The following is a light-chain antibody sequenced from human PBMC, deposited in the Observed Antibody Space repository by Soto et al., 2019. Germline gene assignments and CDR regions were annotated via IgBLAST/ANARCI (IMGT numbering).Light chain of an antibody. CDR3: QQYYSCPLT. CDR2: GAS. Sequence: DIVMTQSPATLSVSPGERVTLSCRASQNIVNNLAWYQQKPGQGPWLLIYGASTRATGVPARFSGSGSGTEFTLTISSLQSEDFALYYCQQYYSCPLTFGPGTKLDV. CDR1: QNIVNN. J-gene: IGKJ3*01. V-gene: IGKV3-15*01.